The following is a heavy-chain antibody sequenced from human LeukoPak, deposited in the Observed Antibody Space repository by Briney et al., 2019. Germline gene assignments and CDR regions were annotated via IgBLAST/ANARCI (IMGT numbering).Heavy chain of an antibody. CDR3: ARDHLVVPAAIDYYYYYGMDV. Sequence: PGTSLRLSCAASGFTFSSYGMHWVRQAPGKGLEWVAVIWYDGSNKYYADSVKGRFTISRDNSKNTLYLQMNSLRAEDTAVYYCARDHLVVPAAIDYYYYYGMDVWGQGTTVTVSS. D-gene: IGHD2-2*01. J-gene: IGHJ6*02. V-gene: IGHV3-33*08. CDR1: GFTFSSYG. CDR2: IWYDGSNK.